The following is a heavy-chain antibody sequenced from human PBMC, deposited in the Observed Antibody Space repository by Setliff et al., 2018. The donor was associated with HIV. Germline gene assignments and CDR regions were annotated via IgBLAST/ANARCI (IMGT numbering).Heavy chain of an antibody. CDR2: IYTSGTT. Sequence: SETLSLTCSVASDSMSHYFWSWIRQAPGKGLEWIGSIYTSGTTNYNPSLEGRITTSVDLSKNHFSLNLHSVTAADTAVYYCAIGDEYPGVFQSWGQGKVVTVSS. V-gene: IGHV4-4*09. CDR1: SDSMSHYF. D-gene: IGHD2-2*01. J-gene: IGHJ5*02. CDR3: AIGDEYPGVFQS.